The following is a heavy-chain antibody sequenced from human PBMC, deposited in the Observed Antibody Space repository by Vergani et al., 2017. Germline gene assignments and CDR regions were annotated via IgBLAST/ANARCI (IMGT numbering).Heavy chain of an antibody. V-gene: IGHV1-69*01. CDR2: IIPISGTA. Sequence: QVQLVQSGAEVKKPGSSVKVSCKASGGTFSSYAISWVRQAPGQGLEWMGGIIPISGTANYAQKFQGRVTITADESTSTAYMELSSLRSEDTAVYYCARXYTEGYDFWSGYYTLGDAFDIWGQGTMVTVSS. D-gene: IGHD3-3*01. J-gene: IGHJ3*02. CDR3: ARXYTEGYDFWSGYYTLGDAFDI. CDR1: GGTFSSYA.